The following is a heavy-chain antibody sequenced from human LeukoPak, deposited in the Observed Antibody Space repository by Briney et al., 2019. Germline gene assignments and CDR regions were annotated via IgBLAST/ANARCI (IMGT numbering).Heavy chain of an antibody. CDR2: SRSKAKSYTT. J-gene: IGHJ4*02. D-gene: IGHD1-26*01. CDR1: GFTFSDHY. V-gene: IGHV3-72*01. CDR3: ARDQELLPFDY. Sequence: GGSLRLSCVVSGFTFSDHYMDWVRQTPAKGLEWVARSRSKAKSYTTEYAASVKGRFTISRDDSKNSLYLQMNSLKTEDTAVYYCARDQELLPFDYWGQGTLVTVSS.